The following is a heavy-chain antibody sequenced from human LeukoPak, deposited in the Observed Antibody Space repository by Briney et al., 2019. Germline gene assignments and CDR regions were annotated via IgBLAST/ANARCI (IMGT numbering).Heavy chain of an antibody. J-gene: IGHJ4*02. Sequence: GGSLRLSCAASGFTFSSFAMSWVRQAPGKGLEWVSALSGSGSNTYFADSVKGRFTISRDNAKNSLYLQMNSLRAEDTAVYYCARSDKSNSGSYSDYWGQGTLVTVSS. CDR2: LSGSGSNT. V-gene: IGHV3-23*01. D-gene: IGHD1-26*01. CDR3: ARSDKSNSGSYSDY. CDR1: GFTFSSFA.